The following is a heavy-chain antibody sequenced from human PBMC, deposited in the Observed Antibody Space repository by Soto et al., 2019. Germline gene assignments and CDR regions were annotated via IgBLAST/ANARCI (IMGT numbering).Heavy chain of an antibody. V-gene: IGHV3-30*18. Sequence: QVQLVESGGGVVQPGRSLRLSCVASGFTFSSYGMHWVRQAPGKGLEWVAIISYDGSNTYYADSVKGRFTISRDNSKNTXYXXMNSQRAEETSVYYCAKEGGLSGSYYISSSYYFDYWGQGTLVTVSS. CDR1: GFTFSSYG. J-gene: IGHJ4*02. D-gene: IGHD1-26*01. CDR3: AKEGGLSGSYYISSSYYFDY. CDR2: ISYDGSNT.